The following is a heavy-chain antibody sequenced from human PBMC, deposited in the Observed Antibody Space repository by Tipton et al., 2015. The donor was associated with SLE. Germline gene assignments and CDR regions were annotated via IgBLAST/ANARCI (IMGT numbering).Heavy chain of an antibody. J-gene: IGHJ4*02. D-gene: IGHD6-13*01. CDR1: GGSISSGSYF. CDR3: ARGNIAAAGTVYFDY. Sequence: LRLSCTVSGGSISSGSYFWSWFRQPAGKGLEWIGYIYTSGSTNYNPSLKSRVTISADTSKNQFSLKLSSVTAADTAVYYCARGNIAAAGTVYFDYWGQGTLVTVSS. CDR2: IYTSGST. V-gene: IGHV4-61*09.